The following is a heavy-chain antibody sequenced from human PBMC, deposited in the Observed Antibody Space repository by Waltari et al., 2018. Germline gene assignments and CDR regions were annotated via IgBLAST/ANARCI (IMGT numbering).Heavy chain of an antibody. D-gene: IGHD1-26*01. CDR2: LSGSGSRT. V-gene: IGHV3-23*04. CDR1: GFTFSSYA. J-gene: IGHJ4*02. CDR3: AMSLTVLVRADH. Sequence: EVRLVESGGGLVKPGGSLRLSCAASGFTFSSYAMNWVRQAPGKGLEWVAGLSGSGSRTFYAASVKGRFTISRDNSNNTLYAQMTSLTPEDTATYYCAMSLTVLVRADHWGQGTLVAVSS.